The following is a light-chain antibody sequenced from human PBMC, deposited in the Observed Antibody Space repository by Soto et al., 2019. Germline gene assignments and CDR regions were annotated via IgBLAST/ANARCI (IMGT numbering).Light chain of an antibody. V-gene: IGKV3-11*01. J-gene: IGKJ5*01. CDR1: QSVSSY. CDR3: QQRSDWIT. CDR2: DAS. Sequence: EIVLTQSPATLSLSPGERGTLSCRASQSVSSYLAWYQQKPGQAPRLLIYDASNRATGIPARFSGSGSGTDFTLIISSLEPEASAVYYCQQRSDWITFGQGTRLEIK.